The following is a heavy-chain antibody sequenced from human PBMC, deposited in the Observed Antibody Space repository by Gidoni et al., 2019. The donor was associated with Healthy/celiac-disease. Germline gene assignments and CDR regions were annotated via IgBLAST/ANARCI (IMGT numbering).Heavy chain of an antibody. J-gene: IGHJ4*02. D-gene: IGHD3-22*01. CDR3: AKDNMIVVVTYYFDY. Sequence: EAQLLESWGGLVQPGGSLRLSCAASGFSFSSYAMSWVRQAPGKGLEWVSAISGSGGSTYYEDSVKGRFTISRDNSKNTLYLQMNSLRAEDTAVYYCAKDNMIVVVTYYFDYWGQGTLVTVSS. CDR2: ISGSGGST. V-gene: IGHV3-23*01. CDR1: GFSFSSYA.